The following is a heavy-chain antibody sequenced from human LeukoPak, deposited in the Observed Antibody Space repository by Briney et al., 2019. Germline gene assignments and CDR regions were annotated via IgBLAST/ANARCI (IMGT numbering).Heavy chain of an antibody. J-gene: IGHJ5*02. V-gene: IGHV4-30-4*08. CDR3: ARGVYNFWSGYPQNWFVP. D-gene: IGHD3-3*01. CDR1: GTSISSGDYY. Sequence: SETLSLTCTVPGTSISSGDYYWSWIRQPPGKGRVWIGYISYSGSTYYKPSLKSRLTISIDTSKNQFSLKLSSVIAADTAVYYCARGVYNFWSGYPQNWFVPWGQGILVTVSS. CDR2: ISYSGST.